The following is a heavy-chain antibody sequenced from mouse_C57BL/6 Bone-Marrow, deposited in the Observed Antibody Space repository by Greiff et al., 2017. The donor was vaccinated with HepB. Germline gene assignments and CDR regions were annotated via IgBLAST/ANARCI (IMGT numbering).Heavy chain of an antibody. J-gene: IGHJ3*01. CDR1: GYTFTDHT. D-gene: IGHD1-1*01. Sequence: VQRVESDAELVKPGASVKISCKVSGYTFTDHTIHWVKQRPEQGLEWIGSIYPRDGSTKYNEKFKGKATLTADKSSSTAYMQLNSLTSEDSAVYFCARVCYYGSSPWFAYWGQGTLVTVSA. CDR2: IYPRDGST. CDR3: ARVCYYGSSPWFAY. V-gene: IGHV1-78*01.